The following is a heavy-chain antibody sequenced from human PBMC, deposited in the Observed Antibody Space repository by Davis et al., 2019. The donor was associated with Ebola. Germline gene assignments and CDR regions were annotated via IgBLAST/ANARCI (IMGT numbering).Heavy chain of an antibody. CDR1: GFTFSSYS. V-gene: IGHV3-21*01. CDR3: ARRYSPGWYYYGMDV. D-gene: IGHD2-21*01. J-gene: IGHJ6*04. Sequence: PGGSLRLSCAASGFTFSSYSMNWVRQAPGKGLEWVSSISSSSSYIYYADSVKGRFTISRDNAKNSLYLQMNSLRAEDTAVYYCARRYSPGWYYYGMDVWGKGTTVTVSS. CDR2: ISSSSSYI.